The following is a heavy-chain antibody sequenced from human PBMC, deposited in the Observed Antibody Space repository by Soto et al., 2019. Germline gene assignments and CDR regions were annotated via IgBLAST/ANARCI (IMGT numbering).Heavy chain of an antibody. CDR3: ARVVGWNIAARGGYYYYYGMDV. CDR2: ISAYNGNT. V-gene: IGHV1-18*01. D-gene: IGHD6-6*01. J-gene: IGHJ6*02. CDR1: GYTFTSYG. Sequence: ASVKVSCKASGYTFTSYGISWVRQAPGQGLEWMGWISAYNGNTNYAQKLQGRVTMTTDTSTSTAYMELRSLRSDDTAVYYCARVVGWNIAARGGYYYYYGMDVWGQGTTVTVSS.